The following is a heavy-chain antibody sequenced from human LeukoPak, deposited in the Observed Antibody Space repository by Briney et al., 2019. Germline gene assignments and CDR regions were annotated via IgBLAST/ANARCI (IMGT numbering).Heavy chain of an antibody. CDR3: ARGRIAKIVVVHSFHYGMDV. J-gene: IGHJ6*02. CDR1: GGSFTDYF. CDR2: INDYTANT. Sequence: SETLSLTCDVFGGSFTDYFWTWIRQSPGKGLEWIGEINDYTANTNYNPSLNSRVSISLEKSKNPFSRELRSVTAADTAVYYCARGRIAKIVVVHSFHYGMDVWGQGTTVTVSS. V-gene: IGHV4-34*01. D-gene: IGHD3-22*01.